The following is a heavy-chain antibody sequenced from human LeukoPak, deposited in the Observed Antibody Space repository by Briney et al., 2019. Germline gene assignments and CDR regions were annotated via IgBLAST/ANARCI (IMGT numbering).Heavy chain of an antibody. CDR1: RDSISSYY. CDR2: IYYSGTT. D-gene: IGHD6-19*01. V-gene: IGHV4-59*01. J-gene: IGHJ1*01. Sequence: PSETLSLTCTVSRDSISSYYWNWVRQPPGKGPEWIGYIYYSGTTNYNPSLKSRVSISIDTSKAQLSLKLNSVTAADTAVYYCARSYSIGWYAVFQEWGQGTLVTVPS. CDR3: ARSYSIGWYAVFQE.